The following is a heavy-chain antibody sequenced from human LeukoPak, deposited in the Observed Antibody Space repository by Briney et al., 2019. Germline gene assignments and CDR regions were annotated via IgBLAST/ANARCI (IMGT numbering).Heavy chain of an antibody. CDR2: ISSSGSNL. CDR1: GFTFSSYE. V-gene: IGHV3-48*03. CDR3: ARNMDYYGSGSYYSPYYMDV. D-gene: IGHD3-10*01. Sequence: PGGSLRLSCAASGFTFSSYEMNWVRQAPGKGLEWFSYISSSGSNLYYAASVKGRFTISRDNAKNSLYLQMNSLRAEDTAVYYCARNMDYYGSGSYYSPYYMDVWGKGTTVTVSS. J-gene: IGHJ6*03.